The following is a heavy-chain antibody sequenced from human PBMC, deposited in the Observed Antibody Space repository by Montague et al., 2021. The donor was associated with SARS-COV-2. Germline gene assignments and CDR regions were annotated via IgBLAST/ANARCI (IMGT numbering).Heavy chain of an antibody. CDR3: ARGRYSSGWYGQLNWFDP. J-gene: IGHJ5*02. Sequence: SETLSLTCAVYGGSFSGYYWSWIRQPPGKGLEWIGEINHSRSTNYNPSLKSRVTISVDTSKNQFSLKLSSVTAADTAVYYCARGRYSSGWYGQLNWFDPWGQGTLVTVSS. CDR1: GGSFSGYY. D-gene: IGHD6-19*01. CDR2: INHSRST. V-gene: IGHV4-34*01.